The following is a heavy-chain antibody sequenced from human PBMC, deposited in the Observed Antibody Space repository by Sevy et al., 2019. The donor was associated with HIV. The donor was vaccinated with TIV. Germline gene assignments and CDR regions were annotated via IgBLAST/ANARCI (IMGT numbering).Heavy chain of an antibody. Sequence: GGSLRLSCAASVFTFSSYSMNWVRQAPGKGLEWVSYISSSSSTIYYADSVKGRFTISRDNAKNSLYLQMNSLRAEDTAVYYCARDMYYDYSWGSYRYTPYYYYYGMDVWGQGTTVTVSS. V-gene: IGHV3-48*01. J-gene: IGHJ6*02. CDR1: VFTFSSYS. CDR2: ISSSSSTI. D-gene: IGHD3-16*02. CDR3: ARDMYYDYSWGSYRYTPYYYYYGMDV.